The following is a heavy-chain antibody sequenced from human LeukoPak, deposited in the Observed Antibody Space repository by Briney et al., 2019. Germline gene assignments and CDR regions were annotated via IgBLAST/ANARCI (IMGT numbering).Heavy chain of an antibody. CDR2: VHLDGGT. CDR1: GGSVTSTNW. D-gene: IGHD3-3*01. CDR3: AREGGFYRPLDY. V-gene: IGHV4-4*02. J-gene: IGHJ4*02. Sequence: PSETLSLTCDVSGGSVTSTNWWTWVRQPPRKGLEWIGEVHLDGGTNYNPSVKSRLIMSVDLPENPISLKLTSLTAADTAVYYCAREGGFYRPLDYSGQGTLVTVSA.